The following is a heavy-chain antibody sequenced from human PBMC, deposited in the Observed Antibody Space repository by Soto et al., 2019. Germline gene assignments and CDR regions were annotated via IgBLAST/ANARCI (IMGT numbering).Heavy chain of an antibody. Sequence: QVQLQESGPGLVKPSETLSLTCTVSGGSISSYYWSWIRQPPGKGLEWIGYIYYSGSTNYNPSLQSRVTISVDASKNQFSLKLSSVTAADTAVYYCAGGHYYGSGGFDYWGQGTLVTVSS. CDR1: GGSISSYY. D-gene: IGHD3-10*01. J-gene: IGHJ4*02. V-gene: IGHV4-59*01. CDR3: AGGHYYGSGGFDY. CDR2: IYYSGST.